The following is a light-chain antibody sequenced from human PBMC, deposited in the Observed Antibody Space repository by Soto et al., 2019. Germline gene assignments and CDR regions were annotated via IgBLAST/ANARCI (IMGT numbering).Light chain of an antibody. Sequence: EIVLTQSPGTLSLSPGERATLSCRASQSVNSDYLAWYQQKPGQAPRLLIYAASSRATGIPDRFSGSGSGTDFTLTITRLEPEDCAVYYCQQYGGSPFTFGPGTKVDI. CDR3: QQYGGSPFT. CDR2: AAS. CDR1: QSVNSDY. J-gene: IGKJ3*01. V-gene: IGKV3-20*01.